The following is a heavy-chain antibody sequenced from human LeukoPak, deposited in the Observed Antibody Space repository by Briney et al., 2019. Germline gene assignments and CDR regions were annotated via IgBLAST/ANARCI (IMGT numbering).Heavy chain of an antibody. Sequence: GGSLRLSCAASGFTFSSYAMSWVRQAPGKGLEWVSAISGSGDSTYYSDSVKGRFTISRENSKNTLYVQMNSLRAEDTAVYYCAKPLVSDYYDSSGYWGYGGQGTLVTVSS. V-gene: IGHV3-23*01. CDR2: ISGSGDST. CDR1: GFTFSSYA. D-gene: IGHD3-22*01. CDR3: AKPLVSDYYDSSGYWGY. J-gene: IGHJ4*02.